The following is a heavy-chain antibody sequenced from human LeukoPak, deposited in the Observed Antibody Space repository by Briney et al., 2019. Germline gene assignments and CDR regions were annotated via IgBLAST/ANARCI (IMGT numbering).Heavy chain of an antibody. CDR2: IYSGGST. J-gene: IGHJ3*02. CDR3: ARGDRDSPIAFGI. V-gene: IGHV3-53*01. Sequence: GGSLRLSCAASGFTVSSNYMSWVRQAPGKGLEWVSVIYSGGSTYYADSVKGRFTISRDNSKNTLYLQMNSLRAEDTAVYYCARGDRDSPIAFGIWGQGTMVTVSS. CDR1: GFTVSSNY. D-gene: IGHD3-22*01.